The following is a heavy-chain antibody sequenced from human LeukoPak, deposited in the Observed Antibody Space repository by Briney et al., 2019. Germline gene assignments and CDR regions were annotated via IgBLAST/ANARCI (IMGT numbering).Heavy chain of an antibody. J-gene: IGHJ6*02. CDR3: ARDYDSSGYYPRGMDV. V-gene: IGHV1-69*04. CDR2: IIPILGIA. Sequence: SVKVSCKASGYTFTSYYMHWVRQAPGQGLEWMGRIIPILGIANYAQKFQGRVTITADKFTSTAYMGLSSLRSEDTAVYYCARDYDSSGYYPRGMDVWGQGTTVTVSS. CDR1: GYTFTSYY. D-gene: IGHD3-22*01.